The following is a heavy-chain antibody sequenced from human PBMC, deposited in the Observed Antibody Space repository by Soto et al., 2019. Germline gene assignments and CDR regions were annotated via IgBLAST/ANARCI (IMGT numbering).Heavy chain of an antibody. CDR2: ISSSSSYI. V-gene: IGHV3-21*01. J-gene: IGHJ6*02. CDR3: ATTQGYGDYYGGKARYYYGMDV. D-gene: IGHD4-17*01. CDR1: GFTFSSYS. Sequence: VGSLRLSCAASGFTFSSYSMNWVRQAPWKGLEWVSSISSSSSYIYYADSVKGRFTISRDNAKNSLYLQMNSLRAEDTAVYYCATTQGYGDYYGGKARYYYGMDVWGQGTTVTVSS.